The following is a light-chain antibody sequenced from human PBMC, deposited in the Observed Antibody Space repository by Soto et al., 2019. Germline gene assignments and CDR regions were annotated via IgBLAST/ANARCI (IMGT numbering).Light chain of an antibody. CDR1: QGIRSF. Sequence: DIPMTQSPSSLSASVGDRVTITCRASQGIRSFVAWYQQKPGKVPRLLISGASTLQSGVPSRFSGSGSGTDFTLTITSLQPEDVATYYCQKYSSVITFGQGTRLEIK. V-gene: IGKV1-27*01. CDR3: QKYSSVIT. CDR2: GAS. J-gene: IGKJ5*01.